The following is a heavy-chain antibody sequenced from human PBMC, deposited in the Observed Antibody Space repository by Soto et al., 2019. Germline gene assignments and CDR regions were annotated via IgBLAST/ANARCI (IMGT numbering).Heavy chain of an antibody. CDR2: ISAYNGYT. D-gene: IGHD3-22*01. CDR1: GYTFTTYG. V-gene: IGHV1-18*01. Sequence: ASVKVSCKASGYTFTTYGITWVRQAPGQGLEWMGWISAYNGYTNYAQKLQGRVTMTTDTSTRTAYMELRSLRSDDTAVYYCAKTPHYDSSGYYALFDYWGQG. J-gene: IGHJ4*02. CDR3: AKTPHYDSSGYYALFDY.